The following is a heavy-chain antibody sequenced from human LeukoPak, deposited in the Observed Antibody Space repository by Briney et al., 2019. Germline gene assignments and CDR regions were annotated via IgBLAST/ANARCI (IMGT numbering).Heavy chain of an antibody. D-gene: IGHD6-19*01. CDR1: GFTFSSYS. Sequence: NSGGSLRLSCAASGFTFSSYSMNWVRQAPGKGLEWVSSISSSSSYIYYADSVKGRFTISRDNAKNSLYLQMNSLRAEDTAVCYCARAGEQWPDYYFDYWGQGTLVTVSS. J-gene: IGHJ4*02. CDR2: ISSSSSYI. CDR3: ARAGEQWPDYYFDY. V-gene: IGHV3-21*01.